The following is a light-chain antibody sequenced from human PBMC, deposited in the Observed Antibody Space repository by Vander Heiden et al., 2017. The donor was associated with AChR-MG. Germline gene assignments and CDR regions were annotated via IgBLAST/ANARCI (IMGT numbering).Light chain of an antibody. Sequence: EIVLKQSPATLSLSPGERATLSCRASQSVSSYLAWYQQKPGQAPRLLIYDASNRATGIPARFRVSGSGTDFTLTISSLEPEDFALCYVHRLSNWPLTFGGVSMLEI. CDR1: QSVSSY. J-gene: IGKJ4*01. V-gene: IGKV3-11*01. CDR2: DAS. CDR3: HRLSNWPLT.